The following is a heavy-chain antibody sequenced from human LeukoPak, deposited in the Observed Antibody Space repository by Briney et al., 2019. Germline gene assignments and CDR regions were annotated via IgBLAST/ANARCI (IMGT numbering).Heavy chain of an antibody. CDR3: ARGHHYSGWADY. Sequence: TLSLTCTVSGGSISSYYWSWIRQPPGKALEWLARIDWDDDKYYSTSLKTRLTISKDTSKNQVVLTMTNMDPVDTATYYCARGHHYSGWADYWGQGTLVTVSS. D-gene: IGHD6-19*01. CDR1: GGSISSYYW. CDR2: IDWDDDK. J-gene: IGHJ4*02. V-gene: IGHV2-70*11.